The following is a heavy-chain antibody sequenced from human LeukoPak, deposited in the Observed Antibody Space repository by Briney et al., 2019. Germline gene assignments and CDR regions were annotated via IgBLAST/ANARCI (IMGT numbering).Heavy chain of an antibody. D-gene: IGHD3-10*01. CDR1: GFTFDNYA. CDR3: VIRGSPMVRNY. Sequence: GGSLRLSCAVSGFTFDNYAMHWVRQAPGKGLEWVSGISWNSGSIGYADSVKGRFTISRDNAKNSLYLQMNSLRAEDTAVYYCVIRGSPMVRNYWGQGTLVTVSS. V-gene: IGHV3-9*01. CDR2: ISWNSGSI. J-gene: IGHJ4*02.